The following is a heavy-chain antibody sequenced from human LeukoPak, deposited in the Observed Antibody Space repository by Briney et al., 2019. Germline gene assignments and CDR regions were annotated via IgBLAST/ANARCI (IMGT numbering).Heavy chain of an antibody. J-gene: IGHJ4*02. CDR1: GYIFTSYW. CDR3: ARPVGGDTGDFDY. D-gene: IGHD3-16*01. CDR2: IYPVDSDT. Sequence: EESLQISCQGIGYIFTSYWIGWRRQVPGKGLEWMWIIYPVDSDTRYSPSFQGPVTISADKSISTAYLQWSSLKASDPAMYYCARPVGGDTGDFDYWGQGTLVTVSS. V-gene: IGHV5-51*01.